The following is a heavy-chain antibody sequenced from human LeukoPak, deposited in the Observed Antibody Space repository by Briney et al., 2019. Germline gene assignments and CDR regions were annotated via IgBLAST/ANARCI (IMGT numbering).Heavy chain of an antibody. J-gene: IGHJ4*02. CDR3: ARAERYSSALDGG. CDR2: ISYDGSNK. CDR1: GLTFNSYA. V-gene: IGHV3-30*04. D-gene: IGHD6-19*01. Sequence: GGSLRLSCAASGLTFNSYAMHWVRQAPGKGLEWVAVISYDGSNKYYADSVKGRFTISRDNSKNTLYLQMNSLRAEDTAVYYCARAERYSSALDGGWGQATLVTVSS.